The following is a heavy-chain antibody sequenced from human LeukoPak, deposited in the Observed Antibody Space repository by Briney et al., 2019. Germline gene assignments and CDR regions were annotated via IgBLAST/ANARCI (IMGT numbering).Heavy chain of an antibody. V-gene: IGHV1-69*13. CDR2: IIPIFGTA. CDR3: AIVCPSCPLDAFDI. D-gene: IGHD2-2*01. Sequence: SVKVSCKASGGTFSSYAISWVRQAPGQGLEWMGRIIPIFGTANYAQKFQGRVTITADESTSTAYMELSSLRSEDTAVYYCAIVCPSCPLDAFDIWGQGIMVTVSS. J-gene: IGHJ3*02. CDR1: GGTFSSYA.